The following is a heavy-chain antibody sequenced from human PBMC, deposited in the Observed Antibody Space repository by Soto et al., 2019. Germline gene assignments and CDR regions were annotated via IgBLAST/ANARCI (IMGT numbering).Heavy chain of an antibody. CDR2: IYYSGST. Sequence: SETLSLTCTVSGGSISSSSYYWGWIRQPPGKGLEWIGSIYYSGSTYYNPSLKSRVTVSVDTSKNQFSLKLSSVTAADTAVYYCARVKATMIVVVITLDAFDIWGQGTMVTVSS. V-gene: IGHV4-39*01. J-gene: IGHJ3*02. D-gene: IGHD3-22*01. CDR3: ARVKATMIVVVITLDAFDI. CDR1: GGSISSSSYY.